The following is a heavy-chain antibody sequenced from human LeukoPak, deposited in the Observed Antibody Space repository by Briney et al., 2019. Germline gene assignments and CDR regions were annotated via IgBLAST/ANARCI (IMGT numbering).Heavy chain of an antibody. J-gene: IGHJ3*02. CDR3: ARGPGYCSGGSCYSFAFDI. D-gene: IGHD2-15*01. CDR2: IYYSGST. CDR1: GGSISSGGYY. V-gene: IGHV4-31*03. Sequence: SETLSLTCTVSGGSISSGGYYWSWIRQHPGKGLEWIGYIYYSGSTYYNPSLKSRVTISVDTSKNQFSLKLSSVTAADTAVYYCARGPGYCSGGSCYSFAFDIWSQGTMVTVSS.